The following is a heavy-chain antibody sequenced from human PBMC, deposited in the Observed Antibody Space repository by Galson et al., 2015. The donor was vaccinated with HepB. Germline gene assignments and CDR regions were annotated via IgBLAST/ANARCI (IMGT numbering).Heavy chain of an antibody. CDR2: IYYSGST. CDR1: GGSISSGGYY. J-gene: IGHJ5*02. Sequence: SLTCAVSGGSISSGGYYWRWIRQPPGKGLEWIGYIYYSGSTYYNPSLKSRVTISVDTSKNQFSLKLSSVTAADTAVYYCARGSSGRSSTNWFDPWGQGTLVTVSS. V-gene: IGHV4-30-4*01. D-gene: IGHD3-22*01. CDR3: ARGSSGRSSTNWFDP.